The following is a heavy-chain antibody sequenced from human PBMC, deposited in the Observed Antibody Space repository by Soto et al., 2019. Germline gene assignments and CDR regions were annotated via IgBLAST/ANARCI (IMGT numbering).Heavy chain of an antibody. J-gene: IGHJ4*02. D-gene: IGHD3-16*01. V-gene: IGHV3-30-3*01. CDR1: GFTFSSAA. CDR2: ISSDVVNY. Sequence: QVQLVESGGGVVQPGRSLRLSCAASGFTFSSAAMHWVRPAPGKGMEWLAVISSDVVNYYYAESVKGRFTISRDNSKNTLYLQMNSLRNEDTAVYYCARGGAWTPACLGYWGQGTLVTVSS. CDR3: ARGGAWTPACLGY.